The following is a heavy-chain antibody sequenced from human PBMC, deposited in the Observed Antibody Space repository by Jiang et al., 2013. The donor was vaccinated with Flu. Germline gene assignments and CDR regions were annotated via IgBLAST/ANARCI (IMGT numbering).Heavy chain of an antibody. CDR2: INHSGST. V-gene: IGHV4-34*01. CDR3: ARGAHLGWGSDDYFDY. CDR1: GGSFSGYY. D-gene: IGHD7-27*01. Sequence: LLKPSETLSLTCAVYGGSFSGYYWSWIRQPPGKGLEWIGEINHSGSTNYNPSLKSRVTISVDTSKNQFSLKLSSVTAADTAVYYCARGAHLGWGSDDYFDYWGQGTLVTVSS. J-gene: IGHJ4*02.